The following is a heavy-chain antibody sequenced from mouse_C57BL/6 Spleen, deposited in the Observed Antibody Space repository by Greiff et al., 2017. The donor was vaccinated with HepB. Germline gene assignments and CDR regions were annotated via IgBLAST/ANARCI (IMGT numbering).Heavy chain of an antibody. CDR2: IDPSDSYT. J-gene: IGHJ2*01. V-gene: IGHV1-50*01. CDR3: AREGNDYDGNYFDD. D-gene: IGHD2-4*01. CDR1: GYTFTSYW. Sequence: QVQLQQPGAELVKPGASVKLSCKASGYTFTSYWMQWVKQRPGQGLEWIGEIDPSDSYTNYNQKFKGKATLTVDTSSSTAYMQLSSLTSEDSAVYYCAREGNDYDGNYFDDWGQGTTLTVSS.